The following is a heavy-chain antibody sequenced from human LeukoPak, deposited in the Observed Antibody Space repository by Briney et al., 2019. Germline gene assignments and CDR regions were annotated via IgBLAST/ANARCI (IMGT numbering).Heavy chain of an antibody. CDR1: GFTVRNNY. J-gene: IGHJ4*02. V-gene: IGHV3-66*01. CDR3: ATGERMVRGDGVDY. D-gene: IGHD3-10*01. Sequence: GFLRLSCAASGFTVRNNYMSWVRQAPGKGLEWVSVIYSGGSTYYADSVKGRFTISRDNSKNTLYLQMNSLRAEDTAVYFCATGERMVRGDGVDYWGQGTLVTVSS. CDR2: IYSGGST.